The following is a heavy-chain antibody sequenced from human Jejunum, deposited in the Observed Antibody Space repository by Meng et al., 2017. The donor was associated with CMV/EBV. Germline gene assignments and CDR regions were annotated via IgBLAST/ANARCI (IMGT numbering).Heavy chain of an antibody. V-gene: IGHV3-73*01. CDR3: TRSPPGQFGFVDY. J-gene: IGHJ4*02. D-gene: IGHD3-10*01. CDR1: GFTFSGSA. Sequence: GFTFSGSAVHWVRQAYGKGLEWIGRIRSKAINYATEYAAPVKGRFTISRDDSKNTAYLQMNSLKIEDTAVYYCTRSPPGQFGFVDYWGQGTLVTVSS. CDR2: IRSKAINYAT.